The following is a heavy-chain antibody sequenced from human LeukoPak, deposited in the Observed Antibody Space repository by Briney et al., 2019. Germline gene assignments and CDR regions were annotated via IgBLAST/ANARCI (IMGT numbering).Heavy chain of an antibody. D-gene: IGHD3-22*01. Sequence: PGGSLRLSCAASGFTFSSYEMNWVRQAPGKGLEWVSYISSSSSIIYYADSVKGRFTISRDNAKNSLYLQMNSLRAEDTAVYYCARDHHRRLYDSQARDTFDIWGQGTMVTVSS. CDR2: ISSSSSII. V-gene: IGHV3-48*01. CDR3: ARDHHRRLYDSQARDTFDI. CDR1: GFTFSSYE. J-gene: IGHJ3*02.